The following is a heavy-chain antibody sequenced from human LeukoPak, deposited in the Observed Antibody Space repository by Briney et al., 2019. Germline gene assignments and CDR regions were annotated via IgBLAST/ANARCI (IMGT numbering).Heavy chain of an antibody. CDR1: GFTFSSHG. CDR3: AKYASSTNYYFGLDV. CDR2: IWYDGSNK. V-gene: IGHV3-33*06. J-gene: IGHJ6*02. Sequence: PGRSLRLSCTASGFTFSSHGMHWVRQAPGKGLEWVAVIWYDGSNKYYADSVKGRFTISRDNSKKTVYLQVNSLRAEDTAVYYCAKYASSTNYYFGLDVWGQGTTVTVSS. D-gene: IGHD2-2*01.